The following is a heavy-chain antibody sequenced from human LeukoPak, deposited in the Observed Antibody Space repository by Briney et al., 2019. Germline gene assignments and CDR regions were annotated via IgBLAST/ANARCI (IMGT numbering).Heavy chain of an antibody. J-gene: IGHJ3*02. V-gene: IGHV3-74*01. CDR3: AKEAAKVAFDI. Sequence: GGSLRLSCAASGFTFRYYWMHWVRRAPGKGLVWVSRIDSEGSTTGYADSVKGRFTISRDNAKNTVYLQMNSLRAEDTAVYYCAKEAAKVAFDIWGQGTMVTVSS. D-gene: IGHD2-15*01. CDR1: GFTFRYYW. CDR2: IDSEGSTT.